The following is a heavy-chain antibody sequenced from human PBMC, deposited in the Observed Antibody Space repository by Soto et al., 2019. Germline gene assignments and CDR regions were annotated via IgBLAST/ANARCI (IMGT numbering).Heavy chain of an antibody. Sequence: QLQLQESGPGLVKPSQTLSLACTVSGGSVSSGGYYWSWIRQLPGKGLEWIGYIYYSGSTYYNPSLKSRFTLSLDTSKNPFSLKMSSVTAADTAVYYCARATSFSGHHGYWGQGTLVTVSS. CDR1: GGSVSSGGYY. CDR3: ARATSFSGHHGY. J-gene: IGHJ4*02. D-gene: IGHD2-8*02. V-gene: IGHV4-31*03. CDR2: IYYSGST.